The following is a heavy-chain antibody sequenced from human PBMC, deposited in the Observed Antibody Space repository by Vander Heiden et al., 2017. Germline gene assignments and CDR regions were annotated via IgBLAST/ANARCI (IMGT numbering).Heavy chain of an antibody. J-gene: IGHJ6*02. V-gene: IGHV3-21*01. Sequence: ELQLVQSGGGLVKPGGSLILSFAASEFTFSINTMNWVRQAPGKGREWVSYISSSSSYIYYADSVKGRFTISRDNGKNSLYLQMNSLRAEDTAVYYCASVVDCVNGVCSLMDVWGQGTTVTVSS. CDR3: ASVVDCVNGVCSLMDV. CDR1: EFTFSINT. D-gene: IGHD2-8*01. CDR2: ISSSSSYI.